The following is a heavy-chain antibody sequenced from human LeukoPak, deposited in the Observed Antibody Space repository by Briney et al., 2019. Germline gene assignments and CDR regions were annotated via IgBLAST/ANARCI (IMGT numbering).Heavy chain of an antibody. D-gene: IGHD3-9*01. Sequence: SETLSLTCTVSGGSISSYYWSWIRQPAGKGLEWIGRIYTSGCTNYNPSLKSRVTMSVDTSKNQFSLKLSSVTAADTAVYYCARDTPRDILTGVWFDPWGQGTLVTVSS. CDR3: ARDTPRDILTGVWFDP. J-gene: IGHJ5*02. CDR2: IYTSGCT. V-gene: IGHV4-4*07. CDR1: GGSISSYY.